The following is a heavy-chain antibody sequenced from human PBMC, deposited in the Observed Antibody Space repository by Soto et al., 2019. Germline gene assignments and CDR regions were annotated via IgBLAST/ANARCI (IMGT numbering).Heavy chain of an antibody. V-gene: IGHV3-30*18. CDR3: AKVKGAFDI. CDR2: ISYDGSNK. J-gene: IGHJ3*02. CDR1: GFTFSSYG. Sequence: SGGSLRLSCAASGFTFSSYGMHWVRQAPGKGLEWVAVISYDGSNKYYADSVKGRFTISRDNSKNTLYLQMSSLRAEDTAVYYCAKVKGAFDIWGQGTMVTVSS.